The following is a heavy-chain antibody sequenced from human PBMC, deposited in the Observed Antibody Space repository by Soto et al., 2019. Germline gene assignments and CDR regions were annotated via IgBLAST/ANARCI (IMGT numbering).Heavy chain of an antibody. CDR3: ARESQRSFEWLLNYYYGMDV. CDR1: GFTFSSYR. V-gene: IGHV3-48*02. Sequence: EVPLVESGGGLVQPGGSLRLSCAASGFTFSSYRMNWVRQAPGKGLEWVSYISSSSSTIYYADSVKGRFTISRDNAKNSLYLQMNSLRDEDTAVYYYARESQRSFEWLLNYYYGMDVWGQGTTVTVSS. D-gene: IGHD3-3*01. J-gene: IGHJ6*02. CDR2: ISSSSSTI.